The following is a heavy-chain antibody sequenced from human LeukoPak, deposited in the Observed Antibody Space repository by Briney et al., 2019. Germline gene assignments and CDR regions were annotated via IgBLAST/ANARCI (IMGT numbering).Heavy chain of an antibody. CDR3: AREAIAAAGMDV. CDR1: GYTFTGYY. CDR2: IKPNSGGT. J-gene: IGHJ6*04. D-gene: IGHD6-13*01. V-gene: IGHV1-2*02. Sequence: ASVKVSCKASGYTFTGYYIHWVRQAPGQGLEWMGWIKPNSGGTNYAQKFQGRVTMTRDTSISTAYMELSRLRSDDTAVYYCAREAIAAAGMDVWGKGTTVTVSS.